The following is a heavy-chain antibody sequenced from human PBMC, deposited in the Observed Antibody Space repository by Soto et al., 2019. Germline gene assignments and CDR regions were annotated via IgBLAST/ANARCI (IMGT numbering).Heavy chain of an antibody. CDR3: ARDQTPYYDFWSGYHYYCYGMDV. D-gene: IGHD3-3*01. J-gene: IGHJ6*02. Sequence: QVQLVQSGAEVKKPGSSVKVSCKASGGTFSSYAISWVRQAPGQGLEWMGGIIPIFGTANYAQKFQGRVTITADESTSTAYMELSSLRSEDTAVYYCARDQTPYYDFWSGYHYYCYGMDVWGQGTTVTVSS. CDR2: IIPIFGTA. CDR1: GGTFSSYA. V-gene: IGHV1-69*01.